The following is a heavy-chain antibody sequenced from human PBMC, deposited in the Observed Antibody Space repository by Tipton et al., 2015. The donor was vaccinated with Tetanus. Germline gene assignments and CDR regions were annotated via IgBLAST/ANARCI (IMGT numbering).Heavy chain of an antibody. CDR1: GDSVSSPIAA. CDR2: TLYRSKWIY. CDR3: ARDLGLRICGVDV. Sequence: GLVKPSQTLSLTCAISGDSVSSPIAAWNWIRQSPSRGLEWLGRTLYRSKWIYDYAVSVRGRITIRPDTSRNQFSLQLNSVTPEGTAIYYFARDLGLRICGVDVWGQGTPVTVSS. D-gene: IGHD5-12*01. V-gene: IGHV6-1*01. J-gene: IGHJ6*02.